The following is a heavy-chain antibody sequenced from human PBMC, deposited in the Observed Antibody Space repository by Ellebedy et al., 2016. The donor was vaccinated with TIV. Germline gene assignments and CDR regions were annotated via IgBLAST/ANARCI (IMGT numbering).Heavy chain of an antibody. J-gene: IGHJ4*02. V-gene: IGHV3-21*01. CDR2: ISTITNS. D-gene: IGHD2-15*01. Sequence: GESLKISCAASGFTFSTYSLNWVRQAPGKGLEWVSPISTITNSADSMRGRFTISRDNAKNSRYLQMNSLRAEDTAVYYCSRGGGCGGGTCYYPDFWGQGTLVTVSS. CDR3: SRGGGCGGGTCYYPDF. CDR1: GFTFSTYS.